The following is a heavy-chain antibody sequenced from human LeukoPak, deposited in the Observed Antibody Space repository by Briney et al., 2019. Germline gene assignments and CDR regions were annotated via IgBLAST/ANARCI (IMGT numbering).Heavy chain of an antibody. CDR2: IYPGDSDT. CDR3: ARIHRSTVTQTYYYDSGAFDY. V-gene: IGHV5-51*01. J-gene: IGHJ4*02. CDR1: GYSFTSYW. Sequence: GESLKISCKGSGYSFTSYWIGWVRQMPGKGLEWMGIIYPGDSDTRYSPSFQGQVTISADKSISTAYLQWSSLKASDTAMYYCARIHRSTVTQTYYYDSGAFDYWGQGTLVTVSS. D-gene: IGHD3-22*01.